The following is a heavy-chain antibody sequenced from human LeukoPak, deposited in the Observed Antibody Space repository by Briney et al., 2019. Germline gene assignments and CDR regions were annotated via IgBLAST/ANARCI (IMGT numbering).Heavy chain of an antibody. D-gene: IGHD3-10*01. CDR1: GFSLSTSGVG. CDR3: AHTLRFGEPRSYGPFDY. CDR2: IYWDDDK. J-gene: IGHJ4*02. Sequence: ESGPTLVKPTQTLTLTCTFSGFSLSTSGVGVGWIRQPPGKALEWLALIYWDDDKRYSPSLKSRLTITKDTSKNQVVLTMTNMDPVDTATYYCAHTLRFGEPRSYGPFDYWGQGTLVTVSS. V-gene: IGHV2-5*02.